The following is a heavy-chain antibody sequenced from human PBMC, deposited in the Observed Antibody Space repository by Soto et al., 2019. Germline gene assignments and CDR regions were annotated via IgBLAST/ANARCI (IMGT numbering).Heavy chain of an antibody. CDR2: INHSGST. CDR1: GGSFSGYY. V-gene: IGHV4-34*01. CDR3: ARRSIADRPRGAFDI. J-gene: IGHJ3*02. D-gene: IGHD6-6*01. Sequence: QVQLQQWGAGLLKPSETLSLTCAVYGGSFSGYYWSWIRQPPGKGLEWIGEINHSGSTNYNPSLKSRVTISVDTSKNQCSLKLSSVTAADTAVYYCARRSIADRPRGAFDIRGQGTMITVSS.